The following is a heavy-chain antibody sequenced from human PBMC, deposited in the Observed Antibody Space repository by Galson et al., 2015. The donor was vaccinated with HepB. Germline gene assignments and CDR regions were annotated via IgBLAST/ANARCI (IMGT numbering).Heavy chain of an antibody. V-gene: IGHV1-46*01. CDR3: ALVEMATIGGEDAFDI. J-gene: IGHJ3*02. CDR1: GYTFTSYY. Sequence: SVKVSCKASGYTFTSYYMHWVRQAPGQGLEWMGIINPSGGSTSYAQKFQGRVTMTRDTSTSTVYMELSSLRSEDTAVYYCALVEMATIGGEDAFDIWGQGTMVTVSS. CDR2: INPSGGST. D-gene: IGHD5-24*01.